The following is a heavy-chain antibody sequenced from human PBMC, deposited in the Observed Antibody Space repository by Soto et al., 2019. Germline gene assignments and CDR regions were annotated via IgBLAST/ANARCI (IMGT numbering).Heavy chain of an antibody. CDR1: GFTFTSSA. CDR3: AADGGGQDAWGPYYYYYMDV. J-gene: IGHJ6*03. D-gene: IGHD1-26*01. CDR2: IVVDSGNT. Sequence: ASVKVSCKASGFTFTSSAMQWVRQARGQRLEWIGWIVVDSGNTNYAQKFQERVTITRDMSTSTAYMELSSLRSEGTAVYYCAADGGGQDAWGPYYYYYMDVWGKGTTVTVSS. V-gene: IGHV1-58*02.